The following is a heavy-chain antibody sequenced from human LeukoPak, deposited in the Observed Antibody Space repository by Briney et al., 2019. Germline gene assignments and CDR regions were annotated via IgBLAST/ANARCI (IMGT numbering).Heavy chain of an antibody. V-gene: IGHV3-23*01. Sequence: PGGSLRLSCAASGFTFTSYAMSWVRQAPGKGLEWVSAISGSGGKTYYADSVQDWFTISRENSKNTLYLQMNRLRAEDTAVYYRAKGWYFDLWGRGTLVTVS. CDR2: ISGSGGKT. CDR3: AKGWYFDL. J-gene: IGHJ2*01. CDR1: GFTFTSYA.